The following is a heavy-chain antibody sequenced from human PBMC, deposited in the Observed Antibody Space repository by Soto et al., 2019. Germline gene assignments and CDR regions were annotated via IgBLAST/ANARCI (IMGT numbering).Heavy chain of an antibody. J-gene: IGHJ6*02. CDR3: AKDRGNWIRYSYYGMDV. V-gene: IGHV3-23*01. CDR2: ISGSGGST. Sequence: GGSLRLSCAASGFSFSGYAMSWVRQSPGKGLEWVSAISGSGGSTYYADSVKGRFTISRDNSKNTLYLQMNSLRAEDTAVYYCAKDRGNWIRYSYYGMDVWGQGTTVTVSS. CDR1: GFSFSGYA. D-gene: IGHD1-20*01.